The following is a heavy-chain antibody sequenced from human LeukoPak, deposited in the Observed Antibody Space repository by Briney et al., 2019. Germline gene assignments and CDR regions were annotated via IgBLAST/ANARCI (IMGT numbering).Heavy chain of an antibody. CDR3: AREGASPYYDSSGYYHYFDY. CDR1: GYTFTSYG. CDR2: ISAYSGNT. J-gene: IGHJ4*02. Sequence: ASVKVSCKASGYTFTSYGISWVRQAPGQGLEWMGWISAYSGNTNYAQKLQGRVTMTTDTSTSTAYMELRSLRSDDTAVYYCAREGASPYYDSSGYYHYFDYWGQGTLVTVSS. D-gene: IGHD3-22*01. V-gene: IGHV1-18*01.